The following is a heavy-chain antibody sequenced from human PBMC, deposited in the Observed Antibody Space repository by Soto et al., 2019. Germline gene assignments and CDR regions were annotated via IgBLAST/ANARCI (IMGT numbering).Heavy chain of an antibody. Sequence: QITLKESGPTLVKPTQTLTLTCTFSGFSLSTSGVGVGWIRQPPGKALEWLALIYWDDDKRYSPSLKSRLTITKDTSKSQVVLTMTNMDPVDTAAYYCAHVYGGYDNFDYWGKGTLVTVSS. CDR1: GFSLSTSGVG. J-gene: IGHJ4*02. CDR3: AHVYGGYDNFDY. CDR2: IYWDDDK. D-gene: IGHD5-12*01. V-gene: IGHV2-5*02.